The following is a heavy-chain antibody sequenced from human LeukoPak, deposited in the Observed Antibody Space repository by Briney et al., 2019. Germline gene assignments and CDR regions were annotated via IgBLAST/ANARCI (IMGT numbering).Heavy chain of an antibody. CDR3: ASGGDIVATTNWFDP. V-gene: IGHV4-39*07. Sequence: PSETLSLTCTVSGGSISSSNFYWGWIRQPPGKGLEWIGSIYYSGSTYYNPSLKSRVTISVDTSKNQFSLKLSSVTAADTAVYYCASGGDIVATTNWFDPWGQGTLVTVSS. CDR1: GGSISSSNFY. J-gene: IGHJ5*02. CDR2: IYYSGST. D-gene: IGHD5-12*01.